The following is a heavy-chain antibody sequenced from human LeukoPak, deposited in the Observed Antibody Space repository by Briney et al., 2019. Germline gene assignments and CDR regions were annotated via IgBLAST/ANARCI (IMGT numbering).Heavy chain of an antibody. Sequence: GGSLRLSCAASEVTVTSNYLSWVRQAPGRGLQWVSLIYPGGDIYYADSVEGRFIISRDNSKNTLSLQMNSLTADDTAVYYCVRGPRYYDDSGFHYGVFDIWGQGTVVTVSS. D-gene: IGHD3-22*01. CDR3: VRGPRYYDDSGFHYGVFDI. CDR2: IYPGGDI. V-gene: IGHV3-53*01. CDR1: EVTVTSNY. J-gene: IGHJ3*02.